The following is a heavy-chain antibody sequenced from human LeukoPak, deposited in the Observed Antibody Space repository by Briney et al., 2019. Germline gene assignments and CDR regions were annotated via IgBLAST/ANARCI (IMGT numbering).Heavy chain of an antibody. CDR1: GYTFTSYG. Sequence: GASVKVSCKASGYTFTSYGISWVRQAPGQGLEWMGWISAYNGNTNYAQKLQGRVTMTTDTSISTAYMELSSLRSEDTAVYYCARGLGKIRRTRGLFDYWGQGTLVTVSS. D-gene: IGHD3-10*01. CDR3: ARGLGKIRRTRGLFDY. V-gene: IGHV1-18*01. CDR2: ISAYNGNT. J-gene: IGHJ4*02.